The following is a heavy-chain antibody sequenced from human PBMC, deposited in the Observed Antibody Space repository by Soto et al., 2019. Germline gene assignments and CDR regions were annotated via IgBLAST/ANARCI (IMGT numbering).Heavy chain of an antibody. V-gene: IGHV4-31*03. J-gene: IGHJ6*02. CDR3: AKWEGLGSDYYYYAMDV. Sequence: SETLSLTCTVSGGSISSGGYYWSWIRQHPGKGLEWIGYIYYSGSTYYNPSLKSRVTISVDTSKNQFSLKLRSVTAADTAVYYCAKWEGLGSDYYYYAMDVWGQGTTVTVSS. CDR1: GGSISSGGYY. CDR2: IYYSGST. D-gene: IGHD1-26*01.